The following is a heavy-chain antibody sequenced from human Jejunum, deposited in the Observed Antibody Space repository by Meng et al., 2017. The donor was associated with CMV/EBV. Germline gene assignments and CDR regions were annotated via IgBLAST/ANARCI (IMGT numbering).Heavy chain of an antibody. Sequence: SGGTLSSYVISWVRQAPGQGLEWMGRIIPIIGRPHHAQRFQDRVSITADKATSTVYMELRTLTSEDTAVYFCASDITGNSYAYDSWGQGTLVTVSS. J-gene: IGHJ5*01. D-gene: IGHD3-16*01. CDR1: GGTLSSYV. CDR3: ASDITGNSYAYDS. CDR2: IIPIIGRP. V-gene: IGHV1-69*04.